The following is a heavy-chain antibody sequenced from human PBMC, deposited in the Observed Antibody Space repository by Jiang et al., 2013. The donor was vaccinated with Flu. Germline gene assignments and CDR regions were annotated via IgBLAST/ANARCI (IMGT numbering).Heavy chain of an antibody. V-gene: IGHV1-2*02. CDR3: ARNYDILTGYSLALDY. CDR2: INPNIGGT. Sequence: QLVESGAEVKKPGASVKVSCKASGYTFTGYYMHWVRQAPGQGLEWMGWINPNIGGTNYAQKFQGRVTMTRDTSISTAYMELSRLRSDDTAVYYCARNYDILTGYSLALDYWGQGTLVTVSS. J-gene: IGHJ4*02. D-gene: IGHD3-9*01. CDR1: GYTFTGYY.